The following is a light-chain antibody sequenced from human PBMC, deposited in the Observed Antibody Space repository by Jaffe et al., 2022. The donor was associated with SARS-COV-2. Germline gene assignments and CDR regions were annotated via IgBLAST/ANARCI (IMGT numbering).Light chain of an antibody. CDR2: GAS. CDR3: QQYGSSQGYT. Sequence: EIVLTQSPGTLSLSPGERATLSCRASQTVSSIYLAWYQQKPGQAPRLLIYGASSRATGIPDRFSGSGSGTDFTLTISRLEPEDFAMYYCQQYGSSQGYTFGQGSKLEIK. V-gene: IGKV3-20*01. CDR1: QTVSSIY. J-gene: IGKJ2*01.